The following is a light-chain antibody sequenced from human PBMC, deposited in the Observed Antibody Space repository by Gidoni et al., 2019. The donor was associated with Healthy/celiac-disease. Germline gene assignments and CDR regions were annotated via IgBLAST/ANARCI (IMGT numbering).Light chain of an antibody. CDR1: QSIRSW. CDR3: QQYNSILGT. CDR2: KAS. V-gene: IGKV1-5*03. J-gene: IGKJ2*02. Sequence: DIQMTQSPSTLSASVGDRVTITCRASQSIRSWLDWYHHKPGKALKLLIYKASSLESGVPSRFRGRGSGTEFTLTISSLQPDYFATYYCQQYNSILGTFGQGTQLEIK.